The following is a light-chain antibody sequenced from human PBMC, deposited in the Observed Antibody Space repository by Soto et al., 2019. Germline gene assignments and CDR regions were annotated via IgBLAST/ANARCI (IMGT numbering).Light chain of an antibody. CDR3: QQRSNWPPIT. Sequence: DIQMTQSPSSLSASVGDRVTITCRASQSIVTYLNWYLQKPGKAPKLLIYAASNLQSGVPSRFSGSGSGTDFTLTISSLEPEDFAVYYCQQRSNWPPITFGQGTRLEIK. J-gene: IGKJ5*01. CDR1: QSIVTY. V-gene: IGKV1-39*01. CDR2: AAS.